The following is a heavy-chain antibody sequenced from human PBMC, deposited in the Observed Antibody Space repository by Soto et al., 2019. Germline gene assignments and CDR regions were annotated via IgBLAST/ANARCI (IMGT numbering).Heavy chain of an antibody. CDR3: ARVFSNYDGYYFDY. CDR2: IYYSGST. Sequence: SETLSLTCTVPGGPISSGDYYWSWIRQPPGKGLEWIGYIYYSGSTYYNPSLKSRVTISVDTSKNQFSLKLSSVTAADTAVYYCARVFSNYDGYYFDYWGQGTLVTVSS. D-gene: IGHD4-4*01. CDR1: GGPISSGDYY. J-gene: IGHJ4*02. V-gene: IGHV4-30-4*01.